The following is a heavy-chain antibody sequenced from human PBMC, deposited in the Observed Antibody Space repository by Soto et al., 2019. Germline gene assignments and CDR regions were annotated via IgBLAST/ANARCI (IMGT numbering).Heavy chain of an antibody. V-gene: IGHV3-23*01. CDR3: ARDRSTAFRLDV. J-gene: IGHJ6*02. CDR1: GFTFSPYV. CDR2: ISDGGERT. D-gene: IGHD2-21*02. Sequence: EVQLLESGGDLVQPGGSLRLSCVASGFTFSPYVMRWVRQVPGKGLEWVSSISDGGERTDYRDSVRGRFTVSRDNARFTVHLKMNSPRGDDRPIYFCARDRSTAFRLDVWGQGTTGTVSS.